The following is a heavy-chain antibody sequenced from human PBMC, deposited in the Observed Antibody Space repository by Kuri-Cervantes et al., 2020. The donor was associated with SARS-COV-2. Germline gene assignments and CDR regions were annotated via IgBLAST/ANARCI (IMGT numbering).Heavy chain of an antibody. CDR2: INHSGST. Sequence: SETLSLTCAVYGGSFSGYYWSWIRQPPGKGLEWIGEINHSGSTNYNPSLKSRVTISVDTSKNQFSLKLSSVTATDTAVYYCARGPELGHFFDYWGQGTLVTVSS. D-gene: IGHD7-27*01. V-gene: IGHV4-34*01. J-gene: IGHJ4*02. CDR3: ARGPELGHFFDY. CDR1: GGSFSGYY.